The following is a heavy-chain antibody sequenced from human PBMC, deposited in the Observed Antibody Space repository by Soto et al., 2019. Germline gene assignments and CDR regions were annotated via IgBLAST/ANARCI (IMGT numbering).Heavy chain of an antibody. CDR1: GFSLSTSGMR. Sequence: SGPTLVNPTQTLTLTCTFSGFSLSTSGMRVSWIRQPPGKALEWLARIDWDDDKFYSTSLKTRLTTSKDTSKNQVVLTMTNMDPVDTATYYCAAQVDTAMTFDYWGQGTLVTVSS. D-gene: IGHD5-18*01. J-gene: IGHJ4*02. CDR2: IDWDDDK. V-gene: IGHV2-70*04. CDR3: AAQVDTAMTFDY.